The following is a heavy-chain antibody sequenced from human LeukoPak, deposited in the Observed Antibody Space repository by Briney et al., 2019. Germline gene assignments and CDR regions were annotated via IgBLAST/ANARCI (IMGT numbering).Heavy chain of an antibody. CDR3: ARTYYYDSSGYYYAPADY. CDR1: GYTFTSYG. Sequence: GASVKVSCKASGYTFTSYGISWVRQAPGQGLEWMGWISAYNGNTNYAQKLQGRVTMTTDTSTSTAYMELRSLRSDDTAVYYCARTYYYDSSGYYYAPADYWGQGTLVTVSS. J-gene: IGHJ4*02. D-gene: IGHD3-22*01. CDR2: ISAYNGNT. V-gene: IGHV1-18*01.